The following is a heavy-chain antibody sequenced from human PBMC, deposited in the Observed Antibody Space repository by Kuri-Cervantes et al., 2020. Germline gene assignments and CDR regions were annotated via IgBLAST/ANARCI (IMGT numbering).Heavy chain of an antibody. V-gene: IGHV4/OR15-8*01. Sequence: ESLKISCAASGFTFSNAWMSWVRQPPGKGLEWIGEIYQSGATYYNSSLKSRVTLSVDTSKNQISLNMNSVTAADTAVYYCARNYNFAMNVWGQGATVTVSS. CDR2: IYQSGAT. CDR3: ARNYNFAMNV. CDR1: GFTFSNAW. J-gene: IGHJ6*02.